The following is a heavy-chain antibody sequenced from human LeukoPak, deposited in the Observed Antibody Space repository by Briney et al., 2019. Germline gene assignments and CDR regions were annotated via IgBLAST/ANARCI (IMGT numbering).Heavy chain of an antibody. CDR1: GGTFSSYA. CDR3: ARIHGYPYYFDY. V-gene: IGHV1-69*05. CDR2: IIPIFGTA. D-gene: IGHD6-13*01. J-gene: IGHJ4*02. Sequence: GASVKVSCKASGGTFSSYAISWVRQAPGQGLEWMGGIIPIFGTANYAQKFQGRVTITTDESTSTAYMELSSLRSEDTAVYYCARIHGYPYYFDYWGQGTLVTVSS.